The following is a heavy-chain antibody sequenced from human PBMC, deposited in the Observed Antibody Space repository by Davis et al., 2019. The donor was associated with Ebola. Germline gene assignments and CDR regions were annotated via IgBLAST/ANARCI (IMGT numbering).Heavy chain of an antibody. CDR3: AKDRVRFDY. V-gene: IGHV3-23*01. J-gene: IGHJ4*02. CDR2: ISGSGGST. D-gene: IGHD3-10*01. Sequence: GESLKISCAASGFSVSSNYMTWVRQAPGKGLEWVSAISGSGGSTYYADSVKGRFTISRDNSKNTLYLQMNSLRAEDTAVYYCAKDRVRFDYWGQGTLVTVSS. CDR1: GFSVSSNY.